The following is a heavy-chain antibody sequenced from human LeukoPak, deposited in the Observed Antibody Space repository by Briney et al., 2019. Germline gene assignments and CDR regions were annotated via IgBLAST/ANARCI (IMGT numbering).Heavy chain of an antibody. D-gene: IGHD2-2*01. CDR2: IGSYNGNT. CDR3: ARIACSSSSCTYSGRRRVRGGSLDP. CDR1: GYTFNTYG. J-gene: IGHJ5*02. V-gene: IGHV1-18*01. Sequence: ASVKVSCKASGYTFNTYGISWVRQAPGHGLGWMGWIGSYNGNTSYAEKYQGRITMSKDTSTSTGYLELRSLRSDGTAVYYCARIACSSSSCTYSGRRRVRGGSLDPWGQGTQVTVSS.